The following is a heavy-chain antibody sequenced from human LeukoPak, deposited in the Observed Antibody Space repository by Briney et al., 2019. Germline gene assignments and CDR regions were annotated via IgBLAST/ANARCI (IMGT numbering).Heavy chain of an antibody. CDR1: GFNFGDFA. Sequence: GSLRLSCTVSGFNFGDFAMSWVRQAPGKGLEWLGFIRSTIYGGTTDYAASVKGRFTISRDDSKSIAYLQMNSLKTEDTAMYYCTRDYPASFDVWGQGTLVTVSS. CDR2: IRSTIYGGTT. V-gene: IGHV3-49*04. J-gene: IGHJ3*01. CDR3: TRDYPASFDV.